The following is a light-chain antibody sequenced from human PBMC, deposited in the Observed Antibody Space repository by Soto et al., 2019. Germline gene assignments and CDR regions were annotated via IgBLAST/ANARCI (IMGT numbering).Light chain of an antibody. Sequence: DIQMTQSPSSLSASVGDRVTITCQASQSISSYLNWYQQKPGNAPKLLIYAASSLQSGVPSRFSGSGSGTDFTLTSSSPQPEDFATYYSQQSYGTPQFGFGPGIKVDIK. V-gene: IGKV1-39*01. CDR2: AAS. CDR3: QQSYGTPQFG. CDR1: QSISSY. J-gene: IGKJ3*01.